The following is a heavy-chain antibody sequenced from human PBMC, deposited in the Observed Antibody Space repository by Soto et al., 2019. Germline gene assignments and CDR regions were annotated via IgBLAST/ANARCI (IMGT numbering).Heavy chain of an antibody. CDR2: ISSSSNYI. Sequence: GGSLRLSCAASGFTFRSYRVHWVRQAPGKGLEWFSSISSSSNYIYYADSVKGRFTISKDNPKNSLFLQMNSLRLEDTAVYYCASDCRARFDYWGQGTLVTVSS. D-gene: IGHD3-10*01. CDR3: ASDCRARFDY. CDR1: GFTFRSYR. V-gene: IGHV3-21*01. J-gene: IGHJ4*02.